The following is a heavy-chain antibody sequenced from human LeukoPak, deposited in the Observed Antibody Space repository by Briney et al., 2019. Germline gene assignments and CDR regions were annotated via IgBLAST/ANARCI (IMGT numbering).Heavy chain of an antibody. V-gene: IGHV3-23*01. Sequence: GGSLRLSCAASRFTFSSYAMSWVRQAPGKGLEWVSAISGSGGSTYYADSVKGRFTISRDNSKNTLYLQMNSLRAEDTAVYYCGKEVERHFDLKYWGQGTLVTVSS. CDR2: ISGSGGST. CDR3: GKEVERHFDLKY. CDR1: RFTFSSYA. J-gene: IGHJ4*02.